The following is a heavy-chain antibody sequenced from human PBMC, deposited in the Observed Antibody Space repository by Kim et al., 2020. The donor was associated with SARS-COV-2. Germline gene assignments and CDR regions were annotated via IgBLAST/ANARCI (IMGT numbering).Heavy chain of an antibody. J-gene: IGHJ3*02. CDR1: GFTLSAYD. V-gene: IGHV3-48*02. Sequence: GGSLRLSCATSGFTLSAYDMNWVRQAPGKGLEWLSFITKSSTTIYYADSVEGRFTISRDNAKNSLFLQMNSLRDEDTALYYCVRDRKGGAFDICGQG. CDR3: VRDRKGGAFDI. D-gene: IGHD3-16*01. CDR2: ITKSSTTI.